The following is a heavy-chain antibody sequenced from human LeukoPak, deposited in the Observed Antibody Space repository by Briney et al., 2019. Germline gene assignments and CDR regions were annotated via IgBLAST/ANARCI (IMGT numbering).Heavy chain of an antibody. Sequence: PGGSLRLSCAASGFAFSNYGIHWVRQAPGKGLEWVAVISYDGSNKYYADSVKGRFTISRDNAKNSLYLQMNSLRAEDMALYYCAKATGYDSSGPFDYWGQGTLVTVSS. CDR3: AKATGYDSSGPFDY. J-gene: IGHJ4*02. CDR1: GFAFSNYG. V-gene: IGHV3-30*18. CDR2: ISYDGSNK. D-gene: IGHD3-22*01.